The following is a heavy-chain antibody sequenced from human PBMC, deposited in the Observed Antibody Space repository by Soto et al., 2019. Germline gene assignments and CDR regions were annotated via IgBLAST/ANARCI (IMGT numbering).Heavy chain of an antibody. V-gene: IGHV3-30-3*01. Sequence: GGSLRLSCAASGFTFSSYAMHWVRQAPGKGLEWVAVISYDGSNKYYADSVKGRFTISRDNSKNTLYLQMNSLRAEDTAVYYCAREARSSSWYWEDFMDWFDPWGQGTLVTVSS. CDR1: GFTFSSYA. J-gene: IGHJ5*02. CDR2: ISYDGSNK. CDR3: AREARSSSWYWEDFMDWFDP. D-gene: IGHD6-13*01.